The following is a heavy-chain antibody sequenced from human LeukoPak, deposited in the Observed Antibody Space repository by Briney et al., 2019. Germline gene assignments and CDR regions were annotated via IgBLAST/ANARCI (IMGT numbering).Heavy chain of an antibody. V-gene: IGHV3-30*02. CDR2: IRYDGSDK. CDR1: GFMFSSYG. D-gene: IGHD5-18*01. CDR3: AKDYSSNWFDS. J-gene: IGHJ5*01. Sequence: GGSLRLSCAASGFMFSSYGMHWVRQAPGKGLEWVAFIRYDGSDKYYADSVKGRFTISRDKSKSTLYLYMNSLRAEDTAVYYCAKDYSSNWFDSWGQGILLTVSS.